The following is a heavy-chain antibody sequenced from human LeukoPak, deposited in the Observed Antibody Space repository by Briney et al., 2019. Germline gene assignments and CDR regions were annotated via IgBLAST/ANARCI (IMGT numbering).Heavy chain of an antibody. V-gene: IGHV1-69*05. Sequence: ASVKVSCKASGGTFSSYAISWVRQAPGQGLEWMGRIIPIFGTANYAQKFQGRVTITTDESTSTAYMELSSLRSEDTAVYYCARNGEDELPIDYWGQGSLVTVSS. D-gene: IGHD4-17*01. CDR3: ARNGEDELPIDY. CDR2: IIPIFGTA. CDR1: GGTFSSYA. J-gene: IGHJ4*02.